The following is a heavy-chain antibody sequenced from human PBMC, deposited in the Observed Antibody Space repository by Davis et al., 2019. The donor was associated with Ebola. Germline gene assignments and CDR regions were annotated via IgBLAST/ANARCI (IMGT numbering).Heavy chain of an antibody. CDR2: IYYSGST. D-gene: IGHD2-8*01. CDR3: ARVPRMGIFDY. CDR1: GGSVSSGSYY. Sequence: PSETLSLTCTVSGGSVSSGSYYWSWIRQPPGKGLAWIGYIYYSGSTNYNPSLKSRVTISVDTSKNQFSLKLSSVTAADTAVYYCARVPRMGIFDYWGQGTLVTVSS. J-gene: IGHJ4*02. V-gene: IGHV4-61*01.